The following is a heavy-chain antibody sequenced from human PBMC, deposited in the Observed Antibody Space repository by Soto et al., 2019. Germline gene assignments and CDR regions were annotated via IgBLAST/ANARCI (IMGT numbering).Heavy chain of an antibody. Sequence: PSETLSLTCTVSGGSISSGGYYWSWIRQHPGKGLEWIGYIYYSGSTYYNPSLKSRVTISVDTSKNQFSLKLSSVTAADTAVYYCARVTEYSRILDAFDIWGQGKMVTVSS. V-gene: IGHV4-31*03. CDR1: GGSISSGGYY. CDR3: ARVTEYSRILDAFDI. D-gene: IGHD6-6*01. CDR2: IYYSGST. J-gene: IGHJ3*02.